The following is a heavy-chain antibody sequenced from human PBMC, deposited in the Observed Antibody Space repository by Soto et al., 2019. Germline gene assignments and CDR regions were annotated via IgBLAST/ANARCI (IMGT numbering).Heavy chain of an antibody. V-gene: IGHV3-30*18. D-gene: IGHD3-10*01. J-gene: IGHJ4*02. Sequence: VQLVESGGGVVQPGRSLRLSCAASGFTFNSYGIHWVRQAPGKGLEWVAVISYDGSNKYYADSVKGRFTISRDNSKDTVYLQMNSLRAEDTAVYYCAKDFTGDLSIDYWGQGTQVTVSS. CDR2: ISYDGSNK. CDR3: AKDFTGDLSIDY. CDR1: GFTFNSYG.